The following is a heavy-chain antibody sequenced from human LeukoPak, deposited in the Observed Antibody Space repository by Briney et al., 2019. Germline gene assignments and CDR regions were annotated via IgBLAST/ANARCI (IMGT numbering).Heavy chain of an antibody. CDR2: IDPKNGDT. Sequence: GASVRVSCKASGYTFTGYYLHWVRQAPGQGLEWMGWIDPKNGDTNYAQKFQGRVTMTRDTSITTAYMELRSLRSDDTAVYYCARSPPNGPYYFDYWGQGTLVTVSS. V-gene: IGHV1-2*02. J-gene: IGHJ4*02. CDR3: ARSPPNGPYYFDY. CDR1: GYTFTGYY. D-gene: IGHD4/OR15-4a*01.